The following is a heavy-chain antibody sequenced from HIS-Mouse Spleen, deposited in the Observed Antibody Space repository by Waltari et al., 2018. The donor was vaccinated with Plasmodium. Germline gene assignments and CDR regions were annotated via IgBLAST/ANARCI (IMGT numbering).Heavy chain of an antibody. D-gene: IGHD6-13*01. CDR1: AFTFSSDW. V-gene: IGHV3-7*01. CDR3: ASSWYWYFDL. J-gene: IGHJ2*01. Sequence: EVQLVESGGGLVQPGGSLRLSCAASAFTFSSDWMGWVRQAPGKGQEWVANRKQDGSEKDYVDSVKGRFTIARDNAKNSLYLQMNSLRAEDTAVYYCASSWYWYFDLWGRGTLVTVSS. CDR2: RKQDGSEK.